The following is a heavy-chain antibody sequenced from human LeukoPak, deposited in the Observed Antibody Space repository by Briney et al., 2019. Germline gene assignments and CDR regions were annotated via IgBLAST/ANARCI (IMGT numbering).Heavy chain of an antibody. Sequence: PGGSLRLSCAASGFSFSSYGMNWVRQAPGQGLEWVSYIDPTGRSVYYADSVKGRFTVSRDNANHSVFLQMNSLRDDDTAVYYCANAASLSHEGYWGQGTLVTVSS. CDR3: ANAASLSHEGY. CDR2: IDPTGRSV. CDR1: GFSFSSYG. D-gene: IGHD6-13*01. J-gene: IGHJ4*02. V-gene: IGHV3-48*02.